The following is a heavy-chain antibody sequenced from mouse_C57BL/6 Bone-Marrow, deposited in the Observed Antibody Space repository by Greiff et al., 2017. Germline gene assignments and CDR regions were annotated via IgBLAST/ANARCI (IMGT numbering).Heavy chain of an antibody. CDR3: ARRDYPFFDY. J-gene: IGHJ2*01. Sequence: EVKLMESGGGLVKPGGSLKLSCAASGFTFSDYGMHWVRQAPEKGLEWVAYISSGSSTIYYADTVKGRFTISRDNAKNTLFLQMTSLMSEDTAMYYCARRDYPFFDYWGQGTTLTVSS. CDR1: GFTFSDYG. CDR2: ISSGSSTI. D-gene: IGHD2-4*01. V-gene: IGHV5-17*01.